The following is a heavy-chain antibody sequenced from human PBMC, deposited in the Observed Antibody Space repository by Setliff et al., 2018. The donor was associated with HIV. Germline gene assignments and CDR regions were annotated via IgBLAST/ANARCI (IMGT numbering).Heavy chain of an antibody. V-gene: IGHV4-30-4*01. CDR1: GGSISSGDYY. Sequence: TLSLTCTVSGGSISSGDYYWSWIRQSPGKGLEWIGHIYYSGRIYYNPSLKSRVTISVDTSRTQLSLKLSSVTAADTAVYYCASPGVAAAGTRVSGDFDYWGQGTLVTVSS. J-gene: IGHJ4*02. CDR3: ASPGVAAAGTRVSGDFDY. CDR2: IYYSGRI. D-gene: IGHD6-13*01.